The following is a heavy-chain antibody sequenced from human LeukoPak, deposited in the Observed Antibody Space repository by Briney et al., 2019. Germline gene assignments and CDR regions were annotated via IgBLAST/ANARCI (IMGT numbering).Heavy chain of an antibody. CDR3: ARADPKYYDFWSGYYTGPYAFDI. D-gene: IGHD3-3*01. V-gene: IGHV4-59*01. J-gene: IGHJ3*02. CDR2: MYYSGST. Sequence: SETLSLTCTVSGGSISSYYWSWIRQPPGKGLEWIGYMYYSGSTNYNPSLKSRVTISVDTSKNQFSLKLSSVTAADTAVYYCARADPKYYDFWSGYYTGPYAFDIWGQGTMVTVSS. CDR1: GGSISSYY.